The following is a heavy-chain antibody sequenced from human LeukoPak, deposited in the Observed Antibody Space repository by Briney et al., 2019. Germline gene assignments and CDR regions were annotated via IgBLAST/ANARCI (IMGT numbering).Heavy chain of an antibody. V-gene: IGHV3-7*03. CDR3: AREYTVTTGD. D-gene: IGHD4-17*01. CDR1: GFSFSSYW. CDR2: IKQDGTEK. J-gene: IGHJ4*02. Sequence: PGGSLRLSCADSGFSFSSYWMSWVRQAPGKGLEWVANIKQDGTEKHYVDSVRGRFTISRDNAKNSLYLQMNSLRAEDTAVYYCAREYTVTTGDWGQGTLVTVSS.